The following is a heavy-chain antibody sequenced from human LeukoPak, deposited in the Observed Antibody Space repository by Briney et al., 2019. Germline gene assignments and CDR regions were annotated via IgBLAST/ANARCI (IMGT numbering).Heavy chain of an antibody. Sequence: GGSLRLSGAASGFPLSTFGRNWARKAPAKGREGVAVISYDGSNKYYADSVKGRFTISRDNSKNTLYLQMNSLRAEDTAVYYCAKEMATKMAFDIWGQGTMVTVSS. V-gene: IGHV3-30*18. CDR2: ISYDGSNK. D-gene: IGHD5-24*01. CDR1: GFPLSTFG. CDR3: AKEMATKMAFDI. J-gene: IGHJ3*02.